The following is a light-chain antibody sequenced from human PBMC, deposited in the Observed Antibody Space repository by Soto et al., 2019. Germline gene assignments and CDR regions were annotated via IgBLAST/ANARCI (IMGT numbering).Light chain of an antibody. CDR2: DVS. CDR1: SSDSGGYQY. CDR3: SSFGRSSRLEV. Sequence: ALAQPASVSGSPGQSITISCTGVSSDSGGYQYVSWYQQHPGKAPKLLIYDVSNRPSGVSNRFSGSESGTTASLTISGLQADDEADYYCSSFGRSSRLEVFGTGTKVTVL. J-gene: IGLJ1*01. V-gene: IGLV2-14*03.